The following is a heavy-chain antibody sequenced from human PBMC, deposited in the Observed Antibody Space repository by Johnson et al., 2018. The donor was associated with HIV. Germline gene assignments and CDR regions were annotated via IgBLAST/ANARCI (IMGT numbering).Heavy chain of an antibody. V-gene: IGHV3-13*01. CDR3: ARANDLSAFDI. CDR1: GFTFRSYD. CDR2: IGTAGHT. D-gene: IGHD1-1*01. J-gene: IGHJ3*02. Sequence: MLLVESGGGLVQPGGSLRLSCAASGFTFRSYDMHWVRQATGKGLEWVSAIGTAGHTYYPGSVKGRFTISRENAKNPLYLQMNSLRAGDTAVYYCARANDLSAFDIWGQGTMVTVSS.